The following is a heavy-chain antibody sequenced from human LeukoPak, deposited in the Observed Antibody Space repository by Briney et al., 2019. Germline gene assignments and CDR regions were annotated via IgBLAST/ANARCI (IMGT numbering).Heavy chain of an antibody. V-gene: IGHV3-33*01. CDR2: SYGDGTDK. CDR1: GFTFNRYG. Sequence: GGSLRLSCAASGFTFNRYGMHWVRQAPGKGLEWVAVSYGDGTDKYYADSVKGRFTISKDLSQNRLYMQMNSLRAEDAAMYYCARSLPYGTTWYGRSDFWGQGTLVTVSS. D-gene: IGHD6-13*01. CDR3: ARSLPYGTTWYGRSDF. J-gene: IGHJ4*02.